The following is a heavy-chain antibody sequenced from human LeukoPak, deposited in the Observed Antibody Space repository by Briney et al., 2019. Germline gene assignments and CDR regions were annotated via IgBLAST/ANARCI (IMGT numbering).Heavy chain of an antibody. J-gene: IGHJ4*02. V-gene: IGHV3-49*04. Sequence: GGSLRLSCATSGFTFAEYSVSWVCQTPGKGLECVGFIRAKTYGATTEYAASVKGRFTISRDDSKSIAYLEMSSLRVEDTALYSCCRSWAGDNGAGSYYKPPLGYWGQGTPVTVSS. CDR3: CRSWAGDNGAGSYYKPPLGY. CDR2: IRAKTYGATT. D-gene: IGHD3-10*01. CDR1: GFTFAEYS.